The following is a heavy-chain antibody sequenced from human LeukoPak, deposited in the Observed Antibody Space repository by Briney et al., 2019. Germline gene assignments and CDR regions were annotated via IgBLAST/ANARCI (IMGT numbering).Heavy chain of an antibody. CDR2: INHSGST. J-gene: IGHJ4*02. V-gene: IGHV4-34*01. CDR3: ASARQGNLDY. D-gene: IGHD4-23*01. CDR1: GGSFSGYY. Sequence: PSETLSLTCAVYGGSFSGYYWSWIRQPPGKGLEWIGEINHSGSTNYNPSLKSRVTISVDTSKNQFSLKLSSVTDADTAVYYCASARQGNLDYWGQGTLVTVSS.